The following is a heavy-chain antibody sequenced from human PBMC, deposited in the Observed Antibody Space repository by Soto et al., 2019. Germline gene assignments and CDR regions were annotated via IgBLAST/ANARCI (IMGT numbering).Heavy chain of an antibody. CDR1: GGSFSGYY. CDR2: INHSGST. D-gene: IGHD3-22*01. Sequence: QVQLQQWGAGLLKPSETLSLTCAVYGGSFSGYYWSWIRQPPGKGLEWIGEINHSGSTNYNPSLKSRVTISVDTSKNQFSLKLSSVTAADTAVYYCARGPAYYYDSSGYRTPPTWGQGTLVTVSS. V-gene: IGHV4-34*01. J-gene: IGHJ5*02. CDR3: ARGPAYYYDSSGYRTPPT.